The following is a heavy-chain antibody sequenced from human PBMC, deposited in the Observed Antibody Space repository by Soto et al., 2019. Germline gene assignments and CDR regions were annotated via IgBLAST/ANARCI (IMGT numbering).Heavy chain of an antibody. CDR3: ARGLGATDPMEWFDP. CDR2: ISSSSSYI. CDR1: GFTFSSYS. D-gene: IGHD5-12*01. Sequence: PGGSLRLSCAASGFTFSSYSMNWVRQAPGKGLEWVSSISSSSSYIYYADSVKGRFTVSRDNSRNTLSMQMSDLRSDDTAVYYCARGLGATDPMEWFDPWGQGTLVTVSS. V-gene: IGHV3-21*04. J-gene: IGHJ5*02.